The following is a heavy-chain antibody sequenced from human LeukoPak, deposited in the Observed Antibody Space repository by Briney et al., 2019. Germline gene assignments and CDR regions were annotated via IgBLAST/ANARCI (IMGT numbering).Heavy chain of an antibody. CDR2: INPNSGGT. CDR3: ARDKVAAAGLQADDYYYYYMDV. V-gene: IGHV1-2*02. CDR1: RYTFTGYY. Sequence: ASVKVSCKASRYTFTGYYMHWVRQAPGQGLEWMGWINPNSGGTNYALKFQGRVTMTRDTSIRTACMELSRLRSDDTAVYYCARDKVAAAGLQADDYYYYYMDVWGKGTTVTVSS. J-gene: IGHJ6*03. D-gene: IGHD6-13*01.